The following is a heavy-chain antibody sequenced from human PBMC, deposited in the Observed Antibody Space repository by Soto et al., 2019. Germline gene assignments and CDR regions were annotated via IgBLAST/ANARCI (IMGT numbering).Heavy chain of an antibody. CDR2: IYYSGST. V-gene: IGHV4-39*01. D-gene: IGHD3-22*01. CDR3: AGGYRSGYFYVHY. Sequence: QLQLQESGPGLVKPSETLSLTCTVSGGSISSSSYYWGWIRQPPGKGLEWIGSIYYSGSTYYNPSLKSRVPISVDTSMIQLSLKLSSVTAAGTAVYYCAGGYRSGYFYVHYWGQGTLVTVSS. J-gene: IGHJ4*02. CDR1: GGSISSSSYY.